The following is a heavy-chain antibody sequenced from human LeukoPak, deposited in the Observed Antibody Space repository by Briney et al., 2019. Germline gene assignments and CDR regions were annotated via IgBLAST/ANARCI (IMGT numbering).Heavy chain of an antibody. Sequence: GGSLRLSCAASGFTFSSYAMSWVRQAPGKGLEWVSAISGSGGSTYYADSVKGRFTISRGNSKNTLYLQMNSLRAEDTAVYYCAKGGCSSTSCYPGGYWGQGTLVTVSS. CDR3: AKGGCSSTSCYPGGY. CDR1: GFTFSSYA. D-gene: IGHD2-2*01. V-gene: IGHV3-23*01. J-gene: IGHJ4*02. CDR2: ISGSGGST.